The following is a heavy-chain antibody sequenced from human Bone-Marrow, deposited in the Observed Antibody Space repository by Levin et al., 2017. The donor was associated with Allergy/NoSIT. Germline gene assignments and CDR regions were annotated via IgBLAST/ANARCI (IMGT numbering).Heavy chain of an antibody. Sequence: NPGGSLRLSCKGSGYSFTSYWISWVRQMPGKGLEWMGRIDPSDSYTNYSPSFQGHVTISADKSISTAYLQWSSLKASDTAMYYCARSVLGYCSSTSCYPESYFDYWGQGALVTVSS. CDR3: ARSVLGYCSSTSCYPESYFDY. CDR2: IDPSDSYT. J-gene: IGHJ4*02. V-gene: IGHV5-10-1*01. CDR1: GYSFTSYW. D-gene: IGHD2-2*01.